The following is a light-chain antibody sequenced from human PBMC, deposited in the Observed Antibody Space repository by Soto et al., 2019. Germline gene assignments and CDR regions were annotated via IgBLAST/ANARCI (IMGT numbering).Light chain of an antibody. J-gene: IGKJ5*01. CDR2: DAS. Sequence: EFVLTQSPGTLSLSPGERATLSCRASQTVRNNYLAWYQQKPGQAPRLLIYDASSRATGIPDRFSGGGSGTDFTLTISSLQSEDFAVYYCQQYNNWPLTFGQGTRLEI. V-gene: IGKV3-20*01. CDR3: QQYNNWPLT. CDR1: QTVRNNY.